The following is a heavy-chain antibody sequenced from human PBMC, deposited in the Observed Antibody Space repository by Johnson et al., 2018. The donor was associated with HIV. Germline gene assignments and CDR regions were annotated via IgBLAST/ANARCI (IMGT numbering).Heavy chain of an antibody. CDR3: AKDFIAAAGHDAFDI. D-gene: IGHD6-13*01. CDR2: ISGGGGSI. Sequence: VLLLESGGGLVQPGGSLRLSCAASGFPFSSFAMSWVRQAPGKGLEWVSSISGGGGSIYYADSVKGRFTISRDNSKNTLFLQMNSLSAEDTALYFCAKDFIAAAGHDAFDIWGQGTMVTVSS. CDR1: GFPFSSFA. J-gene: IGHJ3*02. V-gene: IGHV3-23*01.